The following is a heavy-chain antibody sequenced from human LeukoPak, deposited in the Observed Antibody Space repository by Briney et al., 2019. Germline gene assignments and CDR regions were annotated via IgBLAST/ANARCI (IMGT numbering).Heavy chain of an antibody. J-gene: IGHJ6*03. V-gene: IGHV4-39*01. D-gene: IGHD3-10*01. CDR2: IYYSGST. CDR1: GFTFSSYA. CDR3: ARLDYYGSGSYYFSRDYYYYMDV. Sequence: GSLRLSCAASGFTFSSYAMHWIRQPPGKGLEWIGSIYYSGSTYYNPSLKSRVTISVDTSKNQFSLKLSSVTAADTAVYYCARLDYYGSGSYYFSRDYYYYMDVWGKGTTVTISS.